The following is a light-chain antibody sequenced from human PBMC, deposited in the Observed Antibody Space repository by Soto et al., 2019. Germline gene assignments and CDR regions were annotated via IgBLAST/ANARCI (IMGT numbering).Light chain of an antibody. J-gene: IGKJ1*01. Sequence: EIVLTQSPGTLSLSPGERATLSCRASQCVSSSSLAWYQQKPGQAPRLLIYGASSRATGIPDRFSGSGSGTDFTLTISRLEPEDFAVYYCQQYSGSPRTFGQGTKVEIK. CDR3: QQYSGSPRT. CDR1: QCVSSSS. CDR2: GAS. V-gene: IGKV3-20*01.